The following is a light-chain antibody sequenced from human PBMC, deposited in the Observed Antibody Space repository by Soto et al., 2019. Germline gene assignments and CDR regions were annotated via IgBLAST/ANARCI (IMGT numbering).Light chain of an antibody. Sequence: FAVTQPPSASGFPGQSVTISCSGTISCFGYYDYFSWYQQHPGKAPKLLIYEVTKRPLGVPDRFSGSKSGNAASLTVSGLQAEDEADYYCSSYAGRNYPYVFGTGTKVNVL. CDR1: ISCFGYYDY. CDR2: EVT. V-gene: IGLV2-8*01. CDR3: SSYAGRNYPYV. J-gene: IGLJ1*01.